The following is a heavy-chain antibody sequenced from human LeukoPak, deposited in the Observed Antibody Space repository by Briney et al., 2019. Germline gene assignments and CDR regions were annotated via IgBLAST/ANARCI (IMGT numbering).Heavy chain of an antibody. Sequence: GASVKVSCKASGYTFTSYGISWVRQAPGQGLEWMGRINPNSGGTNYAQKFQGRVTMTRDTSISTAYMELSRLRSDDTAVYYCARAIGYGNKQLWDFQHWGQGTLVTVSS. CDR2: INPNSGGT. CDR3: ARAIGYGNKQLWDFQH. J-gene: IGHJ1*01. D-gene: IGHD2-21*01. CDR1: GYTFTSYG. V-gene: IGHV1-2*06.